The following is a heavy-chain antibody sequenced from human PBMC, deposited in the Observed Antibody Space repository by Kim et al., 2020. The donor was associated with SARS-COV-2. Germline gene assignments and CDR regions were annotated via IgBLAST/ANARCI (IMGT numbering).Heavy chain of an antibody. Sequence: YTYPVKGRFTLSMDNSKNTLYLQMTSLRAEDPAVYYCAKVPLSVGFLFDYWGQGTLVTVSS. J-gene: IGHJ4*02. CDR3: AKVPLSVGFLFDY. D-gene: IGHD1-26*01. V-gene: IGHV3-23*01.